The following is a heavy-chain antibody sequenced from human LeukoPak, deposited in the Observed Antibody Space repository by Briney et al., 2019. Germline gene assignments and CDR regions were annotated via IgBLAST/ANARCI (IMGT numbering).Heavy chain of an antibody. Sequence: GGSLRLSCAASGFTFSSYAMHWVRQAPGKGLEWVAVISYDGNNKYYADSVKGRFTISRDNSKNTVYLQMNSLRAEDTAVYYCARDRRINYDSSGYWAYYFDYWGQGTLVTVSS. D-gene: IGHD3-22*01. J-gene: IGHJ4*02. CDR3: ARDRRINYDSSGYWAYYFDY. CDR2: ISYDGNNK. CDR1: GFTFSSYA. V-gene: IGHV3-30*14.